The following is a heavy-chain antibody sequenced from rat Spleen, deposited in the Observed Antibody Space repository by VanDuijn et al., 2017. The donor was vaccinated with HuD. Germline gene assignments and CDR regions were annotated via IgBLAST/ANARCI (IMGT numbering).Heavy chain of an antibody. J-gene: IGHJ2*01. CDR1: GFTFNNYG. V-gene: IGHV5-19*01. Sequence: EVQLVESGGGLVQPGRSLKLSCAASGFTFNNYGMHCIRQAPTKGLEWVASISPSGGSTYYRDSVKGRFTISRDNAKSTLYLQMDSLRSEDTATYYCARPYSAQNYFDYWGQGVMVTVSS. CDR3: ARPYSAQNYFDY. CDR2: ISPSGGST. D-gene: IGHD1-1*01.